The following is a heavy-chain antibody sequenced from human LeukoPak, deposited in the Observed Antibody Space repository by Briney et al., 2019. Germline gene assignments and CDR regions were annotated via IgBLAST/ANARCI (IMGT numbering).Heavy chain of an antibody. CDR1: GFTFSSYA. V-gene: IGHV3-23*01. CDR3: ARGPDYDILTGYYVAFDY. D-gene: IGHD3-9*01. Sequence: GGSLRLSCAASGFTFSSYAMSWVRQAPGKGLEWVSAISGSGGSTYYADSVKGRFTISRDNAKNSLYLQMNSLRAEDTAVYYCARGPDYDILTGYYVAFDYWGLGTLVTVSS. CDR2: ISGSGGST. J-gene: IGHJ4*02.